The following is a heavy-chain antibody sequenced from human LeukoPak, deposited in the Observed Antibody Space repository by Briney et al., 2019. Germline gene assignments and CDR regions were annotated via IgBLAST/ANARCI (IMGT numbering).Heavy chain of an antibody. D-gene: IGHD5-12*01. Sequence: ASVKVSCKASGYTFTSYYMHWVRQAPGQGLEWMGIINPSGGSTSYAQKFRGRVTMTRDMSTSTVYMELSSLRSEDTAVYYCARELRSRGGYEKFFDYWGQGTLVTVSS. CDR3: ARELRSRGGYEKFFDY. CDR2: INPSGGST. CDR1: GYTFTSYY. J-gene: IGHJ4*02. V-gene: IGHV1-46*01.